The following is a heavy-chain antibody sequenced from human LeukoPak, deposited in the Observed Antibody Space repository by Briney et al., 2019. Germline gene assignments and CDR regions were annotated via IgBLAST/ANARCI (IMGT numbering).Heavy chain of an antibody. CDR1: GFTFSSYG. Sequence: GGSLRLSCAASGFTFSSYGMHWVRQAPGKGLEWVAVIWYDGSNKYYADSVRGRFTISRDNSKNTLYLQMNSLRAEDTAVYYCARAIGYDSSGYYYGTRAIHYYFDYWGQGTLVTVSS. D-gene: IGHD3-22*01. J-gene: IGHJ4*02. CDR3: ARAIGYDSSGYYYGTRAIHYYFDY. V-gene: IGHV3-33*01. CDR2: IWYDGSNK.